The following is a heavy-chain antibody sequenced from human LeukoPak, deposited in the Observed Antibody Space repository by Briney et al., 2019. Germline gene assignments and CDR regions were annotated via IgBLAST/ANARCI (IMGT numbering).Heavy chain of an antibody. D-gene: IGHD6-13*01. Sequence: ASVKVSCKASGYTFTSYGISGVRQAPGQGLEWMGWISAYNGNTNYAQNLQGRVTMTTHTSTSTAYMELRSLRSDDTAVYYCARVIAAAGTYFDPWGQGTLVTVSS. V-gene: IGHV1-18*01. J-gene: IGHJ5*02. CDR2: ISAYNGNT. CDR1: GYTFTSYG. CDR3: ARVIAAAGTYFDP.